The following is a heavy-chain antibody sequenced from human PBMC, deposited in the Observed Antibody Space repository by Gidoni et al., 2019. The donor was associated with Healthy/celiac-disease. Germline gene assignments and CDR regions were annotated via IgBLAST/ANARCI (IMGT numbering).Heavy chain of an antibody. V-gene: IGHV3-11*01. J-gene: IGHJ4*02. CDR1: GFTFSDYY. CDR2: ISSSGSTI. Sequence: QVQLVESGGGLVKPGGSLRLSCAASGFTFSDYYLSWIRLAPGKGLELVSYISSSGSTIYYADSVKGRFTISRDNAKNSLYLQMNSLRAEDTAVYYCARDRPSSKYYDYVWGSYRYTGLYYFDYWGQGTLVTVSS. D-gene: IGHD3-16*02. CDR3: ARDRPSSKYYDYVWGSYRYTGLYYFDY.